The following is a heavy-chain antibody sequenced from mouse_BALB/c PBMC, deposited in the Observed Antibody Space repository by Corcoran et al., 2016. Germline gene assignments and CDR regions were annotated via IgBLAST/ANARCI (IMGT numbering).Heavy chain of an antibody. CDR3: ARWDWYFDV. J-gene: IGHJ1*01. Sequence: VKLQQSGAELVKPGASAKLSCTASGFNFKDTYMHWVKQRPEQGLEWIGRIDPANGNTKNAPKFQGKATITADTSSNTAYLQLSSLTSEDTAVYYCARWDWYFDVWGAGTTVTVSS. CDR2: IDPANGNT. V-gene: IGHV14-3*02. CDR1: GFNFKDTY.